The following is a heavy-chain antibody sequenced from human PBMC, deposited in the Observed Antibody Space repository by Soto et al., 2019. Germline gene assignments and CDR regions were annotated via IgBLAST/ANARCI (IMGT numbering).Heavy chain of an antibody. CDR1: GFTFSSYA. J-gene: IGHJ4*02. D-gene: IGHD6-19*01. CDR2: ISHGGSGK. CDR3: AREKGAYSSGWPFDY. V-gene: IGHV3-7*03. Sequence: GGSLRLSCAASGFTFSSYAMSWVRQAPGKGLEWVANISHGGSGKYYVDSVKGRFTISRDNAKNTLYLQVNSLRAEDTAVYYCAREKGAYSSGWPFDYWGQGTLVTVSS.